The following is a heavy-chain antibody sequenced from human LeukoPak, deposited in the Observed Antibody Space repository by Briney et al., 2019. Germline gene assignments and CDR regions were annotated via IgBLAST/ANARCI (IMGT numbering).Heavy chain of an antibody. CDR2: VYYSGTT. V-gene: IGHV4-39*07. J-gene: IGHJ4*02. D-gene: IGHD6-13*01. CDR1: GGSISSSGYY. CDR3: AREYSSSRYGY. Sequence: SETLSLTCSVSGGSISSSGYYWGWIRQPPGKGLEWIGSVYYSGTTYYNPSLKSRVTISVDTSKNQFSLWPSSVTAADTAVYYCAREYSSSRYGYWGQGTLVSVSS.